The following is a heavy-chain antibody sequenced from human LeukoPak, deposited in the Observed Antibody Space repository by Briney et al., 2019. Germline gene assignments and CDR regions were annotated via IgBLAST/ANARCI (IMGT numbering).Heavy chain of an antibody. Sequence: GASVKVSCKASGYTFTDYYMHWVQQAPGKGLEWMGRVDPADGEAAYAEKFQGRVTITADPSRATAYMELASLRSEDTALYYCAKDMRYSGYVFDYWGQGTLVTVSS. CDR1: GYTFTDYY. J-gene: IGHJ4*02. D-gene: IGHD5-12*01. CDR2: VDPADGEA. CDR3: AKDMRYSGYVFDY. V-gene: IGHV1-69-2*01.